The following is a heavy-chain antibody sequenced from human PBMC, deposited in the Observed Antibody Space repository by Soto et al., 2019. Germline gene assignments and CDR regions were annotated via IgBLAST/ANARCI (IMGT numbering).Heavy chain of an antibody. CDR1: GGSISSYY. Sequence: SETLSLTCTVSGGSISSYYWSWIRQPPGKGLEWIGYIYYSGSTNYNPSLKSRVAISVDTSKNQFSLKLSSVTAADTAVYYCARGSRSLDYWGQGTLVTVSS. CDR3: ARGSRSLDY. J-gene: IGHJ4*02. CDR2: IYYSGST. V-gene: IGHV4-59*01.